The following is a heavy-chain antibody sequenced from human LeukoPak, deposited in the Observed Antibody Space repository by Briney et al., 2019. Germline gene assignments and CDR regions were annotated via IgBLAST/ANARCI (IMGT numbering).Heavy chain of an antibody. CDR3: AKSNGYGLVDI. D-gene: IGHD3-10*01. V-gene: IGHV4-34*01. CDR2: INHSGST. Sequence: SETLSLTCAVYGGSFSGYYWSWIRQPPGKGLEWIGEINHSGSTNYNPSLKSRVTISVDTSKNQFSLNLTSVTAADTAVYYCAKSNGYGLVDIWGQGTMVTVSS. J-gene: IGHJ3*02. CDR1: GGSFSGYY.